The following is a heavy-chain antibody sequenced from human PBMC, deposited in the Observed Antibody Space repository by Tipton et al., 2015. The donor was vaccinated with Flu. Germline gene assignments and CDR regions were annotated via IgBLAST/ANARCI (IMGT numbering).Heavy chain of an antibody. V-gene: IGHV3-53*01. CDR2: IYSSGST. CDR3: TRDPHGDEAMDY. CDR1: GLTVSSNY. Sequence: LSLTCAASGLTVSSNYMSWVRQAPGKGLEWVSVIYSSGSTYYADSVKGRFTISRDESKSIAYLQMNSLKTEDTAFYYCTRDPHGDEAMDYWGQGTLVTVSS. D-gene: IGHD4-17*01. J-gene: IGHJ4*02.